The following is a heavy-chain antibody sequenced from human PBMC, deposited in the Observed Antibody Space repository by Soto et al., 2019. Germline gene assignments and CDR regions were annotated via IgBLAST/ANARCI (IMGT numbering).Heavy chain of an antibody. CDR1: GGTFSSYA. V-gene: IGHV1-69*13. CDR3: ASDPYYYGSGSTGYGMDV. J-gene: IGHJ6*02. D-gene: IGHD3-10*01. CDR2: IITLFGTA. Sequence: SVKVSCRASGGTFSSYAISWVRQAPGQGLEWMGGIITLFGTAYYAQKFQSRVTITSDESTSTADMELSSLRSEYMAVYYCASDPYYYGSGSTGYGMDVWGQGTTVTVSS.